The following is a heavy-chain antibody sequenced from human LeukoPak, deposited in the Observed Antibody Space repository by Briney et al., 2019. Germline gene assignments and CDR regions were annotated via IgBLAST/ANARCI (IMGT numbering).Heavy chain of an antibody. CDR2: INPNSGGT. V-gene: IGHV1-2*02. CDR3: ARCIVGATAAFDY. D-gene: IGHD1-26*01. CDR1: GYTFTSYG. Sequence: ASVKVSCKASGYTFTSYGISWVRQAPGQGLEWMGWINPNSGGTNYAQKFQGRVTMTRDTSISTAYMELSRLRSDDTAVYYCARCIVGATAAFDYWGQGTLVTVSS. J-gene: IGHJ4*02.